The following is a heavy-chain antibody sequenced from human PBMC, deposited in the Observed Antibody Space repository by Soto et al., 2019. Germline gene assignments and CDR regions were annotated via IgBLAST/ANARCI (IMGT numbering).Heavy chain of an antibody. J-gene: IGHJ5*02. V-gene: IGHV4-34*01. CDR3: ARSLRSSIGVVHYGLWFDP. CDR2: INHSGST. Sequence: QVQLQQWGAGLLKPSETLSLTCAVYGGSFSGYYWSWIRQPPGKGLEWIGEINHSGSTNYNPSLKSRVLISVDTSKNQCSLKLSSVTAADTAVYYCARSLRSSIGVVHYGLWFDPWGQGTLVTVSS. D-gene: IGHD3-3*01. CDR1: GGSFSGYY.